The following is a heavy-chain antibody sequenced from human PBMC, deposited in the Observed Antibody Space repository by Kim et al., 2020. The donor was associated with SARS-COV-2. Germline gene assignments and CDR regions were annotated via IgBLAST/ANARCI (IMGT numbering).Heavy chain of an antibody. D-gene: IGHD3-10*01. CDR3: VRSGSYYNFPLYYFDY. J-gene: IGHJ4*02. Sequence: SPNSRVTLSVDTSKNQFSLKLSSVTAADTAVYYCVRSGSYYNFPLYYFDYWGQGTLVTVSS. V-gene: IGHV4-59*01.